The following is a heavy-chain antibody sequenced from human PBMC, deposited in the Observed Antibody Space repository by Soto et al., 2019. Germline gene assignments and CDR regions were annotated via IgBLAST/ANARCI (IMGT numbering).Heavy chain of an antibody. V-gene: IGHV4-4*02. D-gene: IGHD2-2*01. CDR3: AKSTSFAHFDY. J-gene: IGHJ4*02. CDR1: GDSISGSNW. Sequence: PSETLSLTCTVSGDSISGSNWWRWVRQPPGKGLEWIGEIYHTGSTTYNPSFKSRLIISVDKSKNQFSLNLTSVTAADTAVYYCAKSTSFAHFDYWGQGALVTVS. CDR2: IYHTGST.